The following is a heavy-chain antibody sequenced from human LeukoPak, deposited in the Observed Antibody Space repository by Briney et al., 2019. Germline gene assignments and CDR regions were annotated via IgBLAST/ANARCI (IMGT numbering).Heavy chain of an antibody. J-gene: IGHJ4*02. CDR3: AKDRGGSYPRGYYFDY. Sequence: GGSLRLSCAASGFTFSSYWMSWVRQAPGKGLEWVSAISGSGGSTYYADSVKGRFTISRDNSKNTLYLQMNSLRAEDTAVYYCAKDRGGSYPRGYYFDYWGQGTLVTVSS. CDR1: GFTFSSYW. V-gene: IGHV3-23*01. D-gene: IGHD1-26*01. CDR2: ISGSGGST.